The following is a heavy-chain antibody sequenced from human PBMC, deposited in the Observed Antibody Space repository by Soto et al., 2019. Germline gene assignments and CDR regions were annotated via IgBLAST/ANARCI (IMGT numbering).Heavy chain of an antibody. CDR2: INSGGTVA. D-gene: IGHD3-16*02. V-gene: IGHV3-23*01. CDR1: GFTYESYA. CDR3: AISTGGFGGLFVVPSDY. J-gene: IGHJ4*02. Sequence: EVQLLESGGGLVQPGGSLRLSCAASGFTYESYAMSWVRQAPGQGLEWVSGINSGGTVAHYADSVKGRFAISRDNSKNTRSLEMNSLRADDTGLYYCAISTGGFGGLFVVPSDYWGQGTLVTVSS.